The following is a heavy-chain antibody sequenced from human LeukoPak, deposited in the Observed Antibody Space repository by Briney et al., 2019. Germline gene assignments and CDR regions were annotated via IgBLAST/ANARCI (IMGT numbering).Heavy chain of an antibody. Sequence: PSETLSLTCTVSGGSIRSYYWSWIRQPAGKGLEWIGRIYSSGSTNYNPSLKSRVTMSVDTSKNQFSLKLSSVTAADTAMYYCAKSNGYGLIDYWGQGTLVTVSS. CDR2: IYSSGST. CDR3: AKSNGYGLIDY. D-gene: IGHD5-12*01. J-gene: IGHJ4*02. V-gene: IGHV4-4*07. CDR1: GGSIRSYY.